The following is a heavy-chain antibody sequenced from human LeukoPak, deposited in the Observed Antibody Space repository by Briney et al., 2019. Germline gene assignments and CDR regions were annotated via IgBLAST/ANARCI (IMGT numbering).Heavy chain of an antibody. J-gene: IGHJ5*02. D-gene: IGHD2-21*01. CDR3: ARQRIVVVASVFDP. CDR1: GGSISSGSYY. Sequence: PSETLSLTCTVSGGSISSGSYYWSWIRQPAGKGLEWIGRIYTSGSTNYNPSLKSRVTISVDTSKNQFSLKLSSVTAADTAVYYCARQRIVVVASVFDPWGQGTLVTVSS. CDR2: IYTSGST. V-gene: IGHV4-61*02.